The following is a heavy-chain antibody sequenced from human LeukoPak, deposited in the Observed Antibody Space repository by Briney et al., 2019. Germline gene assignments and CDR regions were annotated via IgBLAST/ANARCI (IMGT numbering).Heavy chain of an antibody. CDR2: ISSSSSYI. Sequence: PGGSLRLSCAASGFTFSSYSMNWVRQAPGKGLGWVSSISSSSSYIYYADSVKGRFTISRDNAKNSLYLQMNSLRAEDTAVYYCARAYYDILTGYWEPPGSPDYWGQGTLVTVSS. CDR1: GFTFSSYS. V-gene: IGHV3-21*01. D-gene: IGHD3-9*01. CDR3: ARAYYDILTGYWEPPGSPDY. J-gene: IGHJ4*02.